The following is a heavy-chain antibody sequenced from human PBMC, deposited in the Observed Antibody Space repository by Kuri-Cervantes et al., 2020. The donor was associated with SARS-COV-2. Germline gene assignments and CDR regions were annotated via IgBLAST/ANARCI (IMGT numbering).Heavy chain of an antibody. J-gene: IGHJ2*01. D-gene: IGHD6-13*01. CDR3: AREPGWGISALPVIGWYFDL. CDR1: GGSISSYY. V-gene: IGHV4-59*12. CDR2: IYYSGST. Sequence: SETLSLTCTVSGGSISSYYWSWLRQPPGQGLEWLGYIYYSGSTKYNPSLESRVTISLDTSRNQFSLKLSSVTAADTAVYYCAREPGWGISALPVIGWYFDLWGRGTLVTVSS.